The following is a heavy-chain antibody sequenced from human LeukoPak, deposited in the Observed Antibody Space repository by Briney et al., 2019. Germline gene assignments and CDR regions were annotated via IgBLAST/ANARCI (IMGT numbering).Heavy chain of an antibody. J-gene: IGHJ5*02. CDR1: GGSISSSSYY. V-gene: IGHV4-39*07. D-gene: IGHD3-10*01. CDR3: ARDRVSSWLPNLWFGTIFDP. Sequence: PSETLSLTCIVSGGSISSSSYYWGWIRQPPGKGLEWIGGIYSSGSTYYNPSLKSRVTISVDTSKNQFYLKLSSVTAADTAVYYCARDRVSSWLPNLWFGTIFDPWGQGTLVTVSS. CDR2: IYSSGST.